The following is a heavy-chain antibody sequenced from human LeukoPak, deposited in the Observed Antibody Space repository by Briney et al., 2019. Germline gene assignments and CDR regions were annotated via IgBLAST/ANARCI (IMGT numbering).Heavy chain of an antibody. CDR1: GYSISSGYY. Sequence: SETLSLTCTVSGYSISSGYYWGWIRPPPGKGLGWIGSIYHSGSTNYNPSLKSRATISVDTSKNQFSLKLSSVTAADTAVYYCAMAGYSSSWGFDYWGQGTLVTVSS. CDR3: AMAGYSSSWGFDY. D-gene: IGHD6-13*01. V-gene: IGHV4-38-2*02. J-gene: IGHJ4*02. CDR2: IYHSGST.